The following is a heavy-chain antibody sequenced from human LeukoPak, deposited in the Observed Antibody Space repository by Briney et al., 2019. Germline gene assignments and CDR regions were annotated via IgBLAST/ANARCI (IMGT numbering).Heavy chain of an antibody. V-gene: IGHV4-59*01. D-gene: IGHD3-22*01. CDR2: VYYTGNT. CDR1: SGSISTYY. Sequence: SETLSLTCTVSSGSISTYYWSWIRQPPGKGLEWIGYVYYTGNTDYNPPLKSRVTISADTSKNQFSLKLSSVTAADTAMYYCARVAASYYDRAFDIWGQGTMVTVSS. J-gene: IGHJ3*02. CDR3: ARVAASYYDRAFDI.